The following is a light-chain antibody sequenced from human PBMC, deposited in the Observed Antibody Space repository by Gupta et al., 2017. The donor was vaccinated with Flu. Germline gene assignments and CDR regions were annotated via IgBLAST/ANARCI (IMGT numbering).Light chain of an antibody. V-gene: IGKV1-33*01. CDR2: DAS. CDR3: QQDDSLPSLT. CDR1: QDIANY. J-gene: IGKJ4*01. Sequence: LSKYGGDRVTITCQASQDIANYLNWYQKKPGKAPKVLIYDASNLETGVPSRFSGSGSGTRFIFSISSLQPEDVATYYCQQDDSLPSLTFGGGTKVEIK.